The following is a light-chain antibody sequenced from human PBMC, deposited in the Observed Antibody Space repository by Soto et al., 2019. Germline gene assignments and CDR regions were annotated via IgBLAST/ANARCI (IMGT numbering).Light chain of an antibody. CDR2: HDT. V-gene: IGLV3-1*01. CDR3: QAWDSSTAV. J-gene: IGLJ2*01. Sequence: SYERTQPPSVSVSSGQTASIPCSGDKLGDKYACWYQQKPGQSPVLVIYHDTKRPSGIPERFSGSNSGNTATLTISGTQAMDEADYYCQAWDSSTAVFGGGTKLTVL. CDR1: KLGDKY.